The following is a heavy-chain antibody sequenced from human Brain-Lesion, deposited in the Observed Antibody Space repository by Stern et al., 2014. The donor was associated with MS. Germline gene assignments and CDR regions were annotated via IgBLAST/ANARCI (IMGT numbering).Heavy chain of an antibody. CDR1: GHTFSSYA. Sequence: MQPVDSGAEVKKPGASVKVSCKASGHTFSSYAIPWPRQASAHGPERMGWMSPSSGNTGYAQKFKGRVSMTSDPSISTVYMELTSLTSDDTAVYFCARAVRNQLLSEYWGQGTLVTVSS. V-gene: IGHV1-8*01. CDR2: MSPSSGNT. CDR3: ARAVRNQLLSEY. J-gene: IGHJ4*02. D-gene: IGHD2-2*01.